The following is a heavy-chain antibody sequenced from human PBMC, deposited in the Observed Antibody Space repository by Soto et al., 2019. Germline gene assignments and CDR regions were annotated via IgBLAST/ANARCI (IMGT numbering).Heavy chain of an antibody. J-gene: IGHJ6*03. Sequence: SETLPLTCTVPGGSISRGGYYWSWIRQNPGKGLEWIGYIYYSGSTYYNPSLKSRVTISVDTSKNQFSLKLSSVTAADTAVYYCARVSRNIVVVVAAATKNKEAWAYYYFLDVWGKGTSVTVSS. CDR2: IYYSGST. V-gene: IGHV4-31*03. CDR3: ARVSRNIVVVVAAATKNKEAWAYYYFLDV. D-gene: IGHD2-15*01. CDR1: GGSISRGGYY.